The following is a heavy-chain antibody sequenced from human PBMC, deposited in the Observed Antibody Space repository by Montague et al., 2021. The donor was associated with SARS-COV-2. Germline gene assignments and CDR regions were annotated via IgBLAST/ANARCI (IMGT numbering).Heavy chain of an antibody. CDR3: AREEYYYDSSGYSRYYYYGMDV. V-gene: IGHV4-39*02. J-gene: IGHJ6*02. D-gene: IGHD3-22*01. CDR2: IYYSGST. CDR1: GGSISSSSYY. Sequence: SETLSPTCTVSGGSISSSSYYWGWIRQPPGKGLEWIGSIYYSGSTYYNPSLKSRVTISVDTSKNQFSLKLSSVTAADTAVYYCAREEYYYDSSGYSRYYYYGMDVWGQGTTVTVSS.